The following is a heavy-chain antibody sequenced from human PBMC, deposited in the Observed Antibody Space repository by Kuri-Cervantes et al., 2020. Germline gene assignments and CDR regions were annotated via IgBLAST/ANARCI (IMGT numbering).Heavy chain of an antibody. CDR3: ARARSLRYLDGGDYFDY. J-gene: IGHJ4*02. CDR1: GGSISSYY. V-gene: IGHV4-59*01. D-gene: IGHD3-9*01. Sequence: SQTLSLTCAVYGGSISSYYWSWIRQPPGKGLEWIGYIYYSGSTNYNPSLKSRVTISVDTSKNQFSLKLSSVTAADTAVYYCARARSLRYLDGGDYFDYWGQGTLVTVSS. CDR2: IYYSGST.